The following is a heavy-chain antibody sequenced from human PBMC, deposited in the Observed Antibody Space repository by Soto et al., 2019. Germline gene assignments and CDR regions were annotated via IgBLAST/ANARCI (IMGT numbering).Heavy chain of an antibody. Sequence: ASVKVSCKSSGYTFTSYGIGWVRQAPGQGLEWMGWISVYNGDTKYAQKLQGRVTMTTDTSTSTAYMELRSLRSDDTAVYYCAKSSGAVAGYYFDYWGQGTLVTVSS. V-gene: IGHV1-18*04. CDR2: ISVYNGDT. CDR3: AKSSGAVAGYYFDY. CDR1: GYTFTSYG. J-gene: IGHJ4*02. D-gene: IGHD6-19*01.